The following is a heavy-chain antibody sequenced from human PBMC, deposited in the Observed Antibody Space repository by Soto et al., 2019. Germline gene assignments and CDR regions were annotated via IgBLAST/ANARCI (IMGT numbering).Heavy chain of an antibody. CDR3: ARIWGSTSGYYYYGMDV. J-gene: IGHJ6*02. Sequence: EVQLLESGGGLVQPGGSLRLSCAASGFTFGTYAMAWIRQAPRKGLEWVSAISDSDGRTYHADSVKGRFTISRDNFKNTLYLQMNRLRAEDTAVYYCARIWGSTSGYYYYGMDVWGQGTTVTVSS. D-gene: IGHD6-6*01. CDR1: GFTFGTYA. V-gene: IGHV3-23*01. CDR2: ISDSDGRT.